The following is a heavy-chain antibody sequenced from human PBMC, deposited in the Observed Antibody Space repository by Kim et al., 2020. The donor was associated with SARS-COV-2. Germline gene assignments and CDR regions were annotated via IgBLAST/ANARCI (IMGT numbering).Heavy chain of an antibody. CDR1: GFTFSSYW. Sequence: GGSLRLSCAASGFTFSSYWMMWVRQAPGKGLEWVANINRDGSEKYYVDSVKGRFTISRDNAKKSLYLHMSSLRAEDTAVYYCAKDTSAWYYSGPYGRDVWGQGTTVTVSS. V-gene: IGHV3-7*03. D-gene: IGHD6-19*01. CDR2: INRDGSEK. CDR3: AKDTSAWYYSGPYGRDV. J-gene: IGHJ6*02.